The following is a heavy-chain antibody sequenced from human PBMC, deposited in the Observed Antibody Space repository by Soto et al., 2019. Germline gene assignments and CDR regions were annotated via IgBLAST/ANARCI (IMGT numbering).Heavy chain of an antibody. Sequence: AVKVSCKSPGGTFSSYAISWVRQAPGQGLEWMGGIIPIFGTANYAQKFQGRVTITADESTSTAYMELSSLRSEDTAVYYCASYCSSTSCYLYYYGRYACGQGATSTVS. J-gene: IGHJ6*02. CDR2: IIPIFGTA. V-gene: IGHV1-69*13. D-gene: IGHD2-2*01. CDR1: GGTFSSYA. CDR3: ASYCSSTSCYLYYYGRYA.